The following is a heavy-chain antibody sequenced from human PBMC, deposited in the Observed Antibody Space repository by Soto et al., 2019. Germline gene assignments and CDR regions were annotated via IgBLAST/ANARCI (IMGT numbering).Heavy chain of an antibody. Sequence: EVQLVESGGGLVKPGGSLRLSCAASGFTFSSYSMNWVRQAPGKGLEWVSSISSTSNYIYYGDSMKGRFTISRDNDKKSLYLEMNSQTAEDTAVYYCARESEDLTSNFDYWGQGTLVTVSS. CDR2: ISSTSNYI. CDR1: GFTFSSYS. J-gene: IGHJ4*02. CDR3: ARESEDLTSNFDY. V-gene: IGHV3-21*01.